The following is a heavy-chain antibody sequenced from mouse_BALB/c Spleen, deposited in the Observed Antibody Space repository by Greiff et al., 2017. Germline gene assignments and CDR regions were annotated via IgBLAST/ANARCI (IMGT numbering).Heavy chain of an antibody. J-gene: IGHJ2*01. CDR1: GYSFTGYY. CDR2: INPYNGAT. CDR3: ARSTNLDY. D-gene: IGHD1-1*01. V-gene: IGHV1-31*01. Sequence: DVQLQESGPELVKPGASVKISCKASGYSFTGYYMHWVKQSHVKSLEWIGRINPYNGATSYNQNFKDKASLTADKSSSTAYMELHSLTSEDSAVYYCARSTNLDYWGQGTTLTVSS.